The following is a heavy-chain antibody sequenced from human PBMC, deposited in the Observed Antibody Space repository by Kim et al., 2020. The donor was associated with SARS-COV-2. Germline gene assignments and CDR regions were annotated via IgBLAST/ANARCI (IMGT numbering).Heavy chain of an antibody. V-gene: IGHV3-74*01. J-gene: IGHJ6*02. CDR2: INSDGSST. CDR1: GFTFSSYW. Sequence: GGSLRLSCAASGFTFSSYWMHWVRQAPGKGLVWVSRINSDGSSTSYADSVKGRFTISRDNAKNTLYLQMNSLRAEDTAVYYCAREHGGPMVRGVIITPARSNPTYGLDGWCQATTVSVSS. CDR3: AREHGGPMVRGVIITPARSNPTYGLDG. D-gene: IGHD3-10*01.